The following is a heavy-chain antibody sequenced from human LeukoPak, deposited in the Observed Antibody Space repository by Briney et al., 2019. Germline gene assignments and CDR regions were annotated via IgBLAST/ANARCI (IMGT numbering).Heavy chain of an antibody. CDR2: IYYSGST. Sequence: SETLSLTCTVSGGSISSYYWSWIRQPPGKGLEWIGYIYYSGSTNYNTSLKSRVTISVDTSKNQFSLKLSPVTAADTAVYYCARDLAAAGGWGQGTLVTVSS. D-gene: IGHD6-13*01. CDR3: ARDLAAAGG. J-gene: IGHJ4*02. V-gene: IGHV4-59*01. CDR1: GGSISSYY.